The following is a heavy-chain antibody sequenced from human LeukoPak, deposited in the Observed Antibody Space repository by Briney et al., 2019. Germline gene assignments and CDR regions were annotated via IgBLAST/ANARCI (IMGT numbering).Heavy chain of an antibody. CDR3: ARDGHRRYHYDSSGREDAFDI. J-gene: IGHJ3*02. V-gene: IGHV1-18*01. CDR2: ISAYNGHT. CDR1: GYTFTNYG. Sequence: ASVKVSCKASGYTFTNYGISWVRQAPGQGLEWMGWISAYNGHTKYAQKVQGRVTMNRDTSTSTAYMELRSLRSDDTAVYYCARDGHRRYHYDSSGREDAFDIWGQGTMVTVSS. D-gene: IGHD3-22*01.